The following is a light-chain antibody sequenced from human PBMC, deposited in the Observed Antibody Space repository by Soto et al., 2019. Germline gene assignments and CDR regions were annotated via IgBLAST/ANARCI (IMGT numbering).Light chain of an antibody. J-gene: IGKJ4*01. V-gene: IGKV3-15*01. CDR1: QTVSLSY. Sequence: ERVMTQSPATLSVSPGERATLSCRASQTVSLSYLAWYQQKPGQAPRLLIYDASNRATGIPARFSGSGSGTEFTLTISSLQSEDFAIYYCQQYHIWLTFGGGTKVDIK. CDR2: DAS. CDR3: QQYHIWLT.